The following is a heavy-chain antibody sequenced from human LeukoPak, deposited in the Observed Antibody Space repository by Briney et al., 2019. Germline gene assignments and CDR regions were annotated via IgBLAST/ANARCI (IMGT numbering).Heavy chain of an antibody. D-gene: IGHD1-26*01. J-gene: IGHJ3*02. CDR3: KRGAVGSTPHVVFDI. Sequence: SETLSLTCTVSGGSISNYYWNWIRQSAGRGLELIGRVHNSGSTNYNPSLKSRVTMSLDTSKNQFSLKLTSVTAADTAVYYCKRGAVGSTPHVVFDIWGQGKMVTVSS. CDR2: VHNSGST. CDR1: GGSISNYY. V-gene: IGHV4-4*07.